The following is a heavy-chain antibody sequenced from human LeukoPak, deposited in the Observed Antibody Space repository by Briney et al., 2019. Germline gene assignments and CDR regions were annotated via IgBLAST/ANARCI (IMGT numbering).Heavy chain of an antibody. D-gene: IGHD3-16*02. CDR2: ISGSGGST. CDR1: GFTFSSYA. J-gene: IGHJ4*02. CDR3: AKTVITFGGVIVNPFDY. V-gene: IGHV3-23*01. Sequence: GGSLRLSCAASGFTFSSYAMSWVRQAPGKGLEWVSAISGSGGSTYYADSVKGRFTISRDNSKNTLYLQMNSLRAEDTAVYYCAKTVITFGGVIVNPFDYWGQGTLVTVSS.